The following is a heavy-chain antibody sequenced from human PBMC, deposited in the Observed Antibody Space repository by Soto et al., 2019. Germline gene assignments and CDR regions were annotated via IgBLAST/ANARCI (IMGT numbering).Heavy chain of an antibody. CDR2: ISYDGSNK. J-gene: IGHJ6*02. V-gene: IGHV3-30*18. CDR1: GFTFSSYG. D-gene: IGHD6-13*01. CDR3: AKDCSSSWYYYYYGMDV. Sequence: GGSLRLSCAASGFTFSSYGMHWVRQAPGKGLEWVAVISYDGSNKYYADSVKGRFTISRDNSKNTLYLQTNSLRAEDTAVYYCAKDCSSSWYYYYYGMDVWGQGTTVTVSS.